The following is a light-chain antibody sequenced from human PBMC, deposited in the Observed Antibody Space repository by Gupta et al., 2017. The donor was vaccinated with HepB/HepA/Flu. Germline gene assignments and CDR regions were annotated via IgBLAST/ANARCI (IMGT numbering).Light chain of an antibody. CDR1: SSDVGSYNR. V-gene: IGLV2-18*02. J-gene: IGLJ1*01. CDR3: CASTNSSTFPGV. CDR2: DVS. Sequence: QSALTQPPSVSGSPGPSVTISCTGTSSDVGSYNRVSWYQQPPGTAPKLMSYDVSNRPSGVPDRFSCSTSGDTASPMISGRQAEDEADDYYCASTNSSTFPGVFGTGTKLTVL.